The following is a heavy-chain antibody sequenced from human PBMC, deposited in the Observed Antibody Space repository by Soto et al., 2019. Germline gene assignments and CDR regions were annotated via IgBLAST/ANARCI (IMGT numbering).Heavy chain of an antibody. CDR3: ATSRPQYFDD. Sequence: EVQLLESGGGLVHPWGSLRLSCAASGFTVTIYAISWFRQAPGKGPEWVSSITGSGFDTYTADSVKGRFIVSRDNSRNTLQLQMNSLSAEDTAVYYCATSRPQYFDDWGRGTLVTVSP. J-gene: IGHJ4*02. CDR1: GFTVTIYA. V-gene: IGHV3-23*01. CDR2: ITGSGFDT.